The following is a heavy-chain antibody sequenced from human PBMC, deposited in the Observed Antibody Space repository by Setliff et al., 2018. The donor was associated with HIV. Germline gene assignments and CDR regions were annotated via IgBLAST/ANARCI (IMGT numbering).Heavy chain of an antibody. J-gene: IGHJ4*02. Sequence: SETLSLTCAVSGGSISSSSNYWGWIRQPPGKGLEWIGSMYYSGSTYYNPSLKSRVTISVDTSKKQFSLKLRSVTAADTAVYYCARESPSSSWFYFDFWGQGTLVTVSS. CDR3: ARESPSSSWFYFDF. CDR1: GGSISSSSNY. V-gene: IGHV4-39*02. D-gene: IGHD6-13*01. CDR2: MYYSGST.